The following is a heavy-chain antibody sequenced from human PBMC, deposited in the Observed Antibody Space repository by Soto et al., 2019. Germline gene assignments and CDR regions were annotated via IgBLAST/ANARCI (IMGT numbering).Heavy chain of an antibody. J-gene: IGHJ6*02. CDR1: GGSISSYY. CDR3: ARVPLRQLVPGSDYYYYYGMDV. D-gene: IGHD6-13*01. Sequence: QVQLQESGPGLVKPSETLSLTCTVSGGSISSYYWSWIRQPPGKGLEWIGYIYYSGSTNYNPSLKSRVTISVDTSKNQFSLKLSSVTAADTAVYYCARVPLRQLVPGSDYYYYYGMDVWGQGTTVTVSS. V-gene: IGHV4-59*01. CDR2: IYYSGST.